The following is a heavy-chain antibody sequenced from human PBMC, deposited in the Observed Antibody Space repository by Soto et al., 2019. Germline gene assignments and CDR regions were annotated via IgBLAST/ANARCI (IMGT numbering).Heavy chain of an antibody. D-gene: IGHD3-3*01. V-gene: IGHV1-46*01. J-gene: IGHJ6*02. CDR3: ARDHGLDYDFWSGYFRRSGFYYYYGMDV. CDR2: INPSGGST. CDR1: GYTFTSYY. Sequence: GASVKVSCKXSGYTFTSYYMHWVRQAPGQGLEWMGIINPSGGSTSYAQKFQGRVTMTRGTSTSTVYMELSSLRSEDTAVYYCARDHGLDYDFWSGYFRRSGFYYYYGMDVWGQGTTVTVSS.